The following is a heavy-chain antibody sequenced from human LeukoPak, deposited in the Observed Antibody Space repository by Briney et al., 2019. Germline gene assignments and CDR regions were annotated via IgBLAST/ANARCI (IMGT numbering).Heavy chain of an antibody. CDR3: AKDRYCSSTSCYAPFL. J-gene: IGHJ2*01. Sequence: GGSLRLSCAASGFTFSSYGMHWGRQAPGKGLEWVAVISYDGSNKYYADSVKGRFTISRDNSKNTLYLQMNSLRAEDTAVYYCAKDRYCSSTSCYAPFLWGRGTLVTVSS. CDR2: ISYDGSNK. CDR1: GFTFSSYG. D-gene: IGHD2-2*01. V-gene: IGHV3-30*19.